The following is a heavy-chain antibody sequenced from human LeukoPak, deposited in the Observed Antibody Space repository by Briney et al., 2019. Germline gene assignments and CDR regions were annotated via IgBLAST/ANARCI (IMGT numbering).Heavy chain of an antibody. V-gene: IGHV3-64*01. Sequence: GGSLRLSCAASGFTFSNYAMHWVRQAPGKGLEYVSAISTDGGTTYYANSVKGRFTISRDDAKRTVDLQMDNLRAEDTAIYYCAYRNNFEYWGQGALVTVSS. CDR2: ISTDGGTT. D-gene: IGHD1-26*01. CDR1: GFTFSNYA. J-gene: IGHJ4*02. CDR3: AYRNNFEY.